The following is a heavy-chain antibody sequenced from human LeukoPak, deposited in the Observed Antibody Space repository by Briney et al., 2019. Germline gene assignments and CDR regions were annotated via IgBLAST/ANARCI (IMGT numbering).Heavy chain of an antibody. Sequence: ASVKVSCKASGYTFTSYGISWVRQAPGQGLEWMGWISAYNGNTNYAQKLQGRVTVTTDTSTSTAYMELRSLRSDDTAVYYCARVPTLPAAICPDCHTTMEDVWGQGTTVTVSS. D-gene: IGHD2-2*01. CDR2: ISAYNGNT. CDR3: ARVPTLPAAICPDCHTTMEDV. V-gene: IGHV1-18*01. CDR1: GYTFTSYG. J-gene: IGHJ6*02.